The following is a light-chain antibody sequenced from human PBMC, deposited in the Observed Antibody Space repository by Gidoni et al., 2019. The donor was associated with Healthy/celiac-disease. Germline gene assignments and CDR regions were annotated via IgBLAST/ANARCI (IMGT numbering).Light chain of an antibody. J-gene: IGLJ1*01. CDR3: QAWDSSTFNYV. Sequence: SYELTQPPSVSVSPGQTASITCSGDKLGDNYACWYQQKPGQSPVLVIYQDSKRPSGIPERFSGSNSGNTATLTISGTQAMDEADYYCQAWDSSTFNYVFGTGTKVTVL. V-gene: IGLV3-1*01. CDR2: QDS. CDR1: KLGDNY.